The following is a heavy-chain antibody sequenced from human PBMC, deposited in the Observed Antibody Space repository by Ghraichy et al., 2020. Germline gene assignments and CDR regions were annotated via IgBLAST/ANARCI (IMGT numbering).Heavy chain of an antibody. V-gene: IGHV1-46*01. CDR2: INPSGGST. Sequence: ASVKVSCKASGYTFTSYYMHWVRQAPGQGLEWMGIINPSGGSTSYAQKFQGRVTMTRDTSTSTVYMELSSLRSEDTAVYYCARDHKWFGELTPRDIWGQGTMVTVSS. CDR1: GYTFTSYY. CDR3: ARDHKWFGELTPRDI. J-gene: IGHJ3*02. D-gene: IGHD3-10*01.